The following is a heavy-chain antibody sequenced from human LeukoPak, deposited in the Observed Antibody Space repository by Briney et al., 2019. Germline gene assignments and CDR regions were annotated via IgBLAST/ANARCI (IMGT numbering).Heavy chain of an antibody. CDR2: IDQGGSVK. V-gene: IGHV3-7*01. CDR1: GLTFSSYW. CDR3: ERDGVAVAGEIDY. D-gene: IGHD6-19*01. J-gene: IGHJ4*02. Sequence: GGSLRLSCAASGLTFSSYWMSWVRQAPGKGLEWVANIDQGGSVKYYVDSVKGRFTISRDNAQNSLYLQMTSLRAGDTAVYYCERDGVAVAGEIDYWGQGTLVTVSS.